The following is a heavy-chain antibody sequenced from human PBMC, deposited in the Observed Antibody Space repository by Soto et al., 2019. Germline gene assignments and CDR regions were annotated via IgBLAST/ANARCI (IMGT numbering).Heavy chain of an antibody. CDR1: GFTFSSYW. CDR2: INGDGSST. D-gene: IGHD3-22*01. V-gene: IGHV3-74*01. CDR3: TRPRYDGSGTPLDH. J-gene: IGHJ4*02. Sequence: EVQLVESGGALVQPGGSLRLSCAASGFTFSSYWMHWVRQAPGKGLVWVSGINGDGSSTIFVDSVKGRFIISRDNVKNTVYLKRHSLRAEDTAVYYCTRPRYDGSGTPLDHWGQGTLVTVSS.